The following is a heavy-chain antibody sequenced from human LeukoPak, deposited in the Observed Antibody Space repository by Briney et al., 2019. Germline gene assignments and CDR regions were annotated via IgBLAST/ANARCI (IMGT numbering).Heavy chain of an antibody. D-gene: IGHD6-19*01. Sequence: SETLSLTCTVSGGSISSSSYYWGWIRQPPGKGLEWIGYIYYSGSTNYNPSLKSRVTISVDTSKNQFSLKLSSVTAADTAVYYCAREYTLYRSGWFLDYWGQGTVVTVSS. CDR3: AREYTLYRSGWFLDY. V-gene: IGHV4-61*05. J-gene: IGHJ4*02. CDR1: GGSISSSSYY. CDR2: IYYSGST.